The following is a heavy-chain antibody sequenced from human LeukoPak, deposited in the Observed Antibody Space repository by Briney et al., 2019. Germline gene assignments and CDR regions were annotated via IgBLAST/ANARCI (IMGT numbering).Heavy chain of an antibody. CDR2: ISSSSSYI. CDR1: GFTFSSYS. V-gene: IGHV3-21*01. CDR3: ARNLPYNYYGSGSYYTAIDY. D-gene: IGHD3-10*01. J-gene: IGHJ4*02. Sequence: GGSLRRYGAASGFTFSSYSMNWVRQAPGKGLEWVSSISSSSSYIYYADSVKGRFTISRDNAKNSLYLQMNSLRAEDTAVYYCARNLPYNYYGSGSYYTAIDYWGQGTLVTVSS.